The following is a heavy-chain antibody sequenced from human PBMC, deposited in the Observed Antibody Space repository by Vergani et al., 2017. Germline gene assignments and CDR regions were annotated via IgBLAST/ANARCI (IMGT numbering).Heavy chain of an antibody. Sequence: QVTLKESGPVLVKPTETLTLTCTVSGFSLSNARMGVSWIRQPPGKALEWLAHIFSNDEKSYSTSLKSRLTISKDTSKSQVVLTMTNMDPVDTATYYCARMRWSGSNPIYYYYGMDVWGQGTTVTVSS. CDR1: GFSLSNARMG. CDR2: IFSNDEK. CDR3: ARMRWSGSNPIYYYYGMDV. D-gene: IGHD3-3*01. V-gene: IGHV2-26*01. J-gene: IGHJ6*02.